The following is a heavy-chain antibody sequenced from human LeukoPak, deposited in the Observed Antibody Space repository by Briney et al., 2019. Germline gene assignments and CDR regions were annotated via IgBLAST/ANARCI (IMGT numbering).Heavy chain of an antibody. V-gene: IGHV1-18*01. J-gene: IGHJ4*02. D-gene: IGHD3-3*01. Sequence: ASVKVSCKASGYTFTSYGISWVRQAPGQGLEWMGWISAYNGNTNYAQKLQGRVTMTTDTSTSTAYMELRSLRSDDTAVYYCPRGLPRITFLGVVIFGFDSGGQGPRVPVPS. CDR1: GYTFTSYG. CDR3: PRGLPRITFLGVVIFGFDS. CDR2: ISAYNGNT.